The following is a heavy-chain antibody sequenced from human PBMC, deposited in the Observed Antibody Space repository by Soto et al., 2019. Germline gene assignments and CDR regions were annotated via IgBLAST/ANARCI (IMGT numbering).Heavy chain of an antibody. D-gene: IGHD2-21*01. CDR2: MFHRGDT. J-gene: IGHJ3*02. Sequence: SSETLSLTCDVSGFSISSGYYWGWIRQSPGEGLEWIASMFHRGDTLYNPSLKSRVTIAVDTSKNQVSLEMTSVTAADTAMYYCVRYSRLATDGFDIWGQGTVVTVSS. CDR3: VRYSRLATDGFDI. V-gene: IGHV4-38-2*01. CDR1: GFSISSGYY.